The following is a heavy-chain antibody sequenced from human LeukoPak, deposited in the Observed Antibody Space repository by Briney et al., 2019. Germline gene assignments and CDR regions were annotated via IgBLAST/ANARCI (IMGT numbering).Heavy chain of an antibody. CDR1: GFTLSSYA. J-gene: IGHJ4*02. D-gene: IGHD6-6*01. Sequence: PGGSLRLSCAASGFTLSSYAMTWVRQAPGKGLEWVSVISSSGSSTNYADFVKGRFTISRDNSKNTLYLQMSRLRAEDTALYYCAKGDNTSYYFDSWGQGTLVTVSS. CDR2: ISSSGSST. CDR3: AKGDNTSYYFDS. V-gene: IGHV3-23*01.